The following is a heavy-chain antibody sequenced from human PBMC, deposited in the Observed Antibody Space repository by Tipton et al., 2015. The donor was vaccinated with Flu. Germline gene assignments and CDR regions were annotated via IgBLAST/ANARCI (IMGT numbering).Heavy chain of an antibody. CDR1: VGSISSGSYY. CDR3: ARGDYDSSGYYHDAFDI. D-gene: IGHD3-22*01. J-gene: IGHJ3*02. V-gene: IGHV4-61*02. CDR2: IYTRGST. Sequence: TLSLTCTVSVGSISSGSYYWSWIRQPAGKGLEWIGRIYTRGSTNSNPSLKSRVTISVDTSKNQFSLKLSSVTAADTAVYYCARGDYDSSGYYHDAFDIWGQGTMVTVSS.